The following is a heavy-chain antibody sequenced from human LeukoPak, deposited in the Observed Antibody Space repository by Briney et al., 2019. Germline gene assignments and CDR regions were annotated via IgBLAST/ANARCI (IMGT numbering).Heavy chain of an antibody. CDR3: ARVTDFWSGYSYYYYGMDV. CDR2: MNPNSGNT. CDR1: GYTFTSYD. Sequence: GSSVKVSCKASGYTFTSYDINWVRQATGQGLEWMGWMNPNSGNTGYAQKFQGRVTMTRNTSISTAYMELSSLRSEDTAVYYCARVTDFWSGYSYYYYGMDVWGQGTTVTVSS. V-gene: IGHV1-8*01. J-gene: IGHJ6*02. D-gene: IGHD3-3*01.